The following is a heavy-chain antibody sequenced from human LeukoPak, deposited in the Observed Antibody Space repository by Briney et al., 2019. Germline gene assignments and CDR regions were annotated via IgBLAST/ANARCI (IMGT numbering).Heavy chain of an antibody. D-gene: IGHD2-15*01. Sequence: GGSLRLSCAASGFTVSSYGMTWVRQAPGKGLEWVSSFSGSGGGTYYADSVKGRFTISRDNSKNTLYLQMSSLRVEDTAVYYCARDRSCTGGSCYMDVWGRGTTVTVSS. CDR2: FSGSGGGT. V-gene: IGHV3-23*01. CDR3: ARDRSCTGGSCYMDV. CDR1: GFTVSSYG. J-gene: IGHJ6*03.